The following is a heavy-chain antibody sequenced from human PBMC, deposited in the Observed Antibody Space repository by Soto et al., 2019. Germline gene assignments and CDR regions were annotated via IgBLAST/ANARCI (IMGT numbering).Heavy chain of an antibody. Sequence: QVQLVESGGGVVQPGRSLRLSCAASGFTFSSYAMHWVRQAPGKGLEWVAVISYDGSNKYYADSVKGRFTISRDNSKNTLYLQMNSLRAEDTAVYYCARGGDILTGYRYYFDYWGQGTLVTVSS. V-gene: IGHV3-30-3*01. J-gene: IGHJ4*02. CDR3: ARGGDILTGYRYYFDY. D-gene: IGHD3-9*01. CDR1: GFTFSSYA. CDR2: ISYDGSNK.